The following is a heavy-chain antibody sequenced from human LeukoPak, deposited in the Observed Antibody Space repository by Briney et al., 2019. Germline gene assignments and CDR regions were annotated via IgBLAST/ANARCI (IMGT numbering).Heavy chain of an antibody. CDR2: ISYDGSNK. Sequence: PGGSLRLSCAASGFTFSSYGMHWVRQAPGKGLEWVAVISYDGSNKYYADSVKGRFTISRDNSKNTLYLQMNSLRAEDTAVYYCAKLGGYCSGGTYPCWGQGTLVTVSS. D-gene: IGHD2-15*01. V-gene: IGHV3-30*18. CDR3: AKLGGYCSGGTYPC. J-gene: IGHJ4*02. CDR1: GFTFSSYG.